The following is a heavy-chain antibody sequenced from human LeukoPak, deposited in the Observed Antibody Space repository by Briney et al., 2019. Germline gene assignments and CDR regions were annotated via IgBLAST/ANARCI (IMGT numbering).Heavy chain of an antibody. V-gene: IGHV3-21*01. D-gene: IGHD3-22*01. CDR1: GFTFSSYS. Sequence: GGSLRLSCAASGFTFSSYSMNWVRQAPGKGLEWVSSITSSSSYIYYADSVKGRFTISRDNAKNSLYLHMNSLRAEDTAVYYCARHVVAVGFDYWGQGTLVTVSS. J-gene: IGHJ4*02. CDR3: ARHVVAVGFDY. CDR2: ITSSSSYI.